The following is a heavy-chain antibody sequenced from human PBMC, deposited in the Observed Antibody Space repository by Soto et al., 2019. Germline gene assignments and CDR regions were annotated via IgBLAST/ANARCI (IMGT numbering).Heavy chain of an antibody. CDR2: ISYDGSNK. J-gene: IGHJ6*02. Sequence: GGSLRLSCAASGFTCSSYAMHGVRQATGKGLEWVAVISYDGSNKYYADSVKGRFTISRDNSKNTLYLQMNSLRAEDTAVYYCARGGIVVEDYYYYGMDVWGQGTTVTVSS. D-gene: IGHD3-22*01. CDR3: ARGGIVVEDYYYYGMDV. CDR1: GFTCSSYA. V-gene: IGHV3-30-3*01.